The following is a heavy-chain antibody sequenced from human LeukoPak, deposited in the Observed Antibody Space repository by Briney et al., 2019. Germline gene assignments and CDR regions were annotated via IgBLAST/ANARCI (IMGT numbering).Heavy chain of an antibody. V-gene: IGHV3-23*01. J-gene: IGHJ5*02. Sequence: GGSLRLSCAASGFTFSNYAMSWVRQAPGKGLEWVSAISGSGGSTYYADSVKGRFTISRDNAKNSLYLQMNSLRDEDTAVYYCARDTSFDPWGQGTLVTVSS. CDR2: ISGSGGST. CDR1: GFTFSNYA. CDR3: ARDTSFDP.